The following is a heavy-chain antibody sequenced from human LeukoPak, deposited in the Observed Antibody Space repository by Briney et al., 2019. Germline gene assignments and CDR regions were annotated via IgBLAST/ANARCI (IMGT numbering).Heavy chain of an antibody. V-gene: IGHV3-11*04. CDR1: GFTFSDYY. D-gene: IGHD2-21*01. CDR3: ARDRSQYCGGDCYFYGAFDI. CDR2: ISSSGSTI. Sequence: PGGSLRLSCAASGFTFSDYYMSWIRQAPGKGLEWVSYISSSGSTIYYADSVKGRFTISRDNAKNSLYLQMNSLRAEDTAVYYCARDRSQYCGGDCYFYGAFDIWGQGTMVTVSS. J-gene: IGHJ3*02.